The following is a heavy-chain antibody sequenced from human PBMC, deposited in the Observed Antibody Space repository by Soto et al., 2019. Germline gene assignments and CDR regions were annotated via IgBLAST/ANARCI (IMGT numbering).Heavy chain of an antibody. D-gene: IGHD2-15*01. V-gene: IGHV3-30*19. CDR1: GFTFSSYG. CDR2: ISYDGSNK. J-gene: IGHJ4*02. CDR3: ARTYCSGGSCPPDY. Sequence: GESLKISCAASGFTFSSYGMHWVRQAPGKGLEWVAVISYDGSNKYYADSVKGRFTISRDNSKNTLYLQMNSLRAEDTAVYYCARTYCSGGSCPPDYWGQGTLVTVSS.